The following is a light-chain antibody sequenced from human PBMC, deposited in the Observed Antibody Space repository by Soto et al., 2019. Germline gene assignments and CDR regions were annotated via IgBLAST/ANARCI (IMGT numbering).Light chain of an antibody. Sequence: DIQMTQSPSTLSASVGDRVTITCRASQSISNWLAWYQQKPGKAPKLLIYDASSLESGVPSRFSGSGSGTEFTLTISSLQPDDFATYYCQQYNSYSTWTFGQGTKVEIK. J-gene: IGKJ1*01. CDR3: QQYNSYSTWT. V-gene: IGKV1-5*01. CDR2: DAS. CDR1: QSISNW.